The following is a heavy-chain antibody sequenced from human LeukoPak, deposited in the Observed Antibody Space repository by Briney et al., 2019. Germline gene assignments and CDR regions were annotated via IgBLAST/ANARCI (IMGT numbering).Heavy chain of an antibody. J-gene: IGHJ4*02. D-gene: IGHD2-2*02. CDR2: INAGNGNT. CDR1: GYTFTSYA. V-gene: IGHV1-3*01. Sequence: ASVKVSCKASGYTFTSYAMHWVRQAPGQRLEWMGWINAGNGNTKYSQKFQGRVTITRDTSASTAYMELSSLRSEDTAVYYSAREGIVVVPAAIGADYWGQGTLVTVSS. CDR3: AREGIVVVPAAIGADY.